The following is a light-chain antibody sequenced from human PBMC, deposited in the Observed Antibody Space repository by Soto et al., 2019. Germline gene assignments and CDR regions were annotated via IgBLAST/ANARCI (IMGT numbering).Light chain of an antibody. J-gene: IGKJ2*01. CDR3: QRGHNWPLT. CDR1: QSINSE. CDR2: GAS. V-gene: IGKV3-15*01. Sequence: EIVMTQSPATLSLSPGERAALSCRASQSINSELAWYQQKPGQPPRLLIYGASTRATGVPARFAGSESGAAFSLTISRLPSEDFAVYYCQRGHNWPLTFGQGTRLEI.